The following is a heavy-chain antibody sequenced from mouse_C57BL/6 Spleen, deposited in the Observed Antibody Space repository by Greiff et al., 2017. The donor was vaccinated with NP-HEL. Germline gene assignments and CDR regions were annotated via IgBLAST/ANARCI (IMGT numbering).Heavy chain of an antibody. CDR2: INPNNGGT. CDR3: ARAYYGSPNWFAY. D-gene: IGHD1-1*01. CDR1: GYTFTDYN. J-gene: IGHJ3*01. V-gene: IGHV1-18*01. Sequence: EVQLQESGPELVKPGASVKIPCKASGYTFTDYNMDWVKQSHGQSLEWIGDINPNNGGTIYNQKFKGKATLTVDKSASTAYMELRSLTSEDTAVYYCARAYYGSPNWFAYWGQGTLVTVSA.